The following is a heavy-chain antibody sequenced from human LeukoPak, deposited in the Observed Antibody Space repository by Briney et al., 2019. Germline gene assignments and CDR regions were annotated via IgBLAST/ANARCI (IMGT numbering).Heavy chain of an antibody. J-gene: IGHJ6*03. D-gene: IGHD6-13*01. V-gene: IGHV1-69*05. CDR2: IIPIFGTA. Sequence: ASVKVSCKASGGTFSSYAISWVRQAPGQGLEWMGGIIPIFGTANYAQKFQGRVTITTGESTSTAYMELSSLRSEDTAVFYCARVAIAAAVTMDVWGKGTTVTVSS. CDR1: GGTFSSYA. CDR3: ARVAIAAAVTMDV.